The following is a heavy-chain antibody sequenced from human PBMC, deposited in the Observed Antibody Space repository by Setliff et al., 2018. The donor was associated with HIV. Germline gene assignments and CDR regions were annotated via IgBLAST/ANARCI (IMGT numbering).Heavy chain of an antibody. V-gene: IGHV4-38-2*02. CDR3: ARDGSRTTGATGYYYGLDV. CDR1: GYSIGNDYC. D-gene: IGHD1-1*01. J-gene: IGHJ6*02. Sequence: SETLSLTCTVSGYSIGNDYCWGWIRQPPGKGLEWIASIYHSGNTYYNPSLKSRVTISVDTSKNQFSLRLSSVTAADTAVYYCARDGSRTTGATGYYYGLDVWGQGTTVTVSS. CDR2: IYHSGNT.